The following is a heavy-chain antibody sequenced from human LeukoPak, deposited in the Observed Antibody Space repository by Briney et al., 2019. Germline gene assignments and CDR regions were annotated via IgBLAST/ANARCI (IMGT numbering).Heavy chain of an antibody. D-gene: IGHD6-19*01. CDR3: ARHVGAVAGTIWFDP. J-gene: IGHJ5*02. Sequence: SETLSLTCTVSGGSISMGGYYWSWLRQHPWKGLEWFVYIYYSGSTYYNPSLKSRVTISVDTSKNQFSLKLSSVTAADTAVYYCARHVGAVAGTIWFDPWGQGTLVTVSS. CDR2: IYYSGST. CDR1: GGSISMGGYY. V-gene: IGHV4-31*03.